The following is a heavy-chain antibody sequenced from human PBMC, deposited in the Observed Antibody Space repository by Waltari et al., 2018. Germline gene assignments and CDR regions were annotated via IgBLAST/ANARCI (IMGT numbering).Heavy chain of an antibody. J-gene: IGHJ4*02. CDR2: MNPNSGNT. CDR1: GYTFTSYD. D-gene: IGHD2-15*01. Sequence: QVQLVQSGAEVKKPGASVKVSCKASGYTFTSYDITWVRQATGQGLEWMGWMNPNSGNTGYAQKFQGRVTITRNTSISTAYMELSSLRSEDTAVYYCARFYCSGGSCYSYYFDYWGQGTLVTVSS. CDR3: ARFYCSGGSCYSYYFDY. V-gene: IGHV1-8*03.